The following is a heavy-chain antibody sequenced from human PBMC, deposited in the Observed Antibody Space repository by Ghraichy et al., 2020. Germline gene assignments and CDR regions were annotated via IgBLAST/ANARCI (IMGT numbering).Heavy chain of an antibody. CDR1: GASIRSYY. CDR2: IYFSGST. Sequence: SETLSLTCTVSGASIRSYYWSWIRQPPGRGLEWIGYIYFSGSTDYNPSLKSRVSISMDTSKNQFSLNLNSVSAADTAVYYCARVGSGWLYWYFDLWGHGNLVTVSS. CDR3: ARVGSGWLYWYFDL. J-gene: IGHJ2*01. V-gene: IGHV4-59*01. D-gene: IGHD6-19*01.